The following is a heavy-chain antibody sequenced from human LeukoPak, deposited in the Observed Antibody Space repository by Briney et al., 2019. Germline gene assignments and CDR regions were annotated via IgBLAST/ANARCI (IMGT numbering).Heavy chain of an antibody. CDR1: GFTFSNYW. CDR3: ARQRVRRLNWFDP. V-gene: IGHV3-7*01. CDR2: IKEDGSEK. J-gene: IGHJ5*02. Sequence: PGGSLRLSCAVSGFTFSNYWMSWVRQAPGKGLEWVATIKEDGSEKFYVASVKGRFTISRDNAKTSLSLQMNSPRVEDTAVYYCARQRVRRLNWFDPWGQGTLVTVSS. D-gene: IGHD6-25*01.